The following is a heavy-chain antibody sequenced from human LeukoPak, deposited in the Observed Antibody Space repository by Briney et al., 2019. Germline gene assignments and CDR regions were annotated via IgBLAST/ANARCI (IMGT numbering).Heavy chain of an antibody. D-gene: IGHD5-24*01. CDR1: GGSFSGYY. CDR3: VRDGDGYNYDY. J-gene: IGHJ4*02. CDR2: INHSGST. Sequence: SETLSLTCAVYGGSFSGYYWSWIRQPPGKGLEWIGEINHSGSTNYNPSLKSRVTISVDTSKNQFSLKLSSVTAADTAVYYCVRDGDGYNYDYWGQGTLVTVSS. V-gene: IGHV4-34*01.